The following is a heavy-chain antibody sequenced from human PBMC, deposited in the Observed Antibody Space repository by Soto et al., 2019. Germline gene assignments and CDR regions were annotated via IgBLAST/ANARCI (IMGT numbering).Heavy chain of an antibody. J-gene: IGHJ6*02. CDR2: ISWSSGNT. D-gene: IGHD2-2*01. V-gene: IGHV3-23*01. Sequence: PGGSLRLSCAASGFTFSSYAMSWVRQAPGKGLEWVSAISWSSGNTYYADSVKGRFTISRDNARNTLYLKMNSLRPEDTALYHCVKAHCGSTSPCYYGMDVWGQGTTVTVSS. CDR1: GFTFSSYA. CDR3: VKAHCGSTSPCYYGMDV.